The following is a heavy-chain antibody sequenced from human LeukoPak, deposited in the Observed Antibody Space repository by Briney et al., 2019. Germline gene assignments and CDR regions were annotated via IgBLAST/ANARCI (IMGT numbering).Heavy chain of an antibody. D-gene: IGHD1-26*01. Sequence: SSETLSLTCTVSGGSISSSSYYWGWIRQPPGKGLEWIGSIYYSGSTYYNPSLKSRVTISVDTSKNQFSLKLSSVTAADTAVYYCARQEWELDAFDIWGQGTMVTVSS. CDR2: IYYSGST. CDR1: GGSISSSSYY. J-gene: IGHJ3*02. CDR3: ARQEWELDAFDI. V-gene: IGHV4-39*01.